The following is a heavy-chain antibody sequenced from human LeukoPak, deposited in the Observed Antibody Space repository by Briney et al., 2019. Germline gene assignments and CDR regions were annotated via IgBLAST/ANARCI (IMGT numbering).Heavy chain of an antibody. CDR1: GGSISSSSYY. CDR2: IYYSGST. CDR3: ARGVGPYDSSGYYEYYFDY. J-gene: IGHJ4*02. D-gene: IGHD3-22*01. V-gene: IGHV4-39*07. Sequence: SETLSLTCTVSGGSISSSSYYWGWIRQPPGKGLEWIGSIYYSGSTYYNPSLKSRVTISVDTSKSQFSLKLSSVTAADAAVYYCARGVGPYDSSGYYEYYFDYWGQGTLVTVSS.